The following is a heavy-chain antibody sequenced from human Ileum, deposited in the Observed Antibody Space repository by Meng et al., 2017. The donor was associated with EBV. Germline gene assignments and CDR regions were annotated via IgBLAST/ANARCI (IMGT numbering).Heavy chain of an antibody. CDR1: GDSVSGSHW. D-gene: IGHD3-10*01. J-gene: IGHJ4*02. Sequence: VRGGGWGPVVAKPSGTLSLPGAVCGDSVSGSHWWSWACQPPGNGLEWIGEVYHDGATNYHPYRQIRVTISLDKSKNEVNLHLNSLTAADTAVYFCARSSPIVRGLDYWGQGTLVTVSS. CDR2: VYHDGAT. CDR3: ARSSPIVRGLDY. V-gene: IGHV4-4*02.